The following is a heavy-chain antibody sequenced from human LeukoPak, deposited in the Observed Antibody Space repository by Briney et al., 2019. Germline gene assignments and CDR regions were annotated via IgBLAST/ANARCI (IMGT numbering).Heavy chain of an antibody. J-gene: IGHJ5*02. D-gene: IGHD6-13*01. CDR2: ISGSGGST. CDR1: GFTFSSYA. CDR3: AKDLPYSSSWYEGNWFDP. V-gene: IGHV3-23*01. Sequence: PGGSLRLSCAASGFTFSSYAMSWVRQAPGKGLEWVSAISGSGGSTYYADSVKGRFTISRDNSKNTLYLQMNSLRAEDTAVYYCAKDLPYSSSWYEGNWFDPWDQGTLVTVSS.